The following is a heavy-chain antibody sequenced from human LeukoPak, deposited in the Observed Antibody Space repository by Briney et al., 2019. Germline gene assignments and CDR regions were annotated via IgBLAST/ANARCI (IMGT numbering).Heavy chain of an antibody. CDR3: ARDLGLDTTMIFFDY. J-gene: IGHJ4*02. CDR2: INPSGGST. CDR1: GYTFTSYY. Sequence: ASVKVSCKASGYTFTSYYMHWVRQAPGQGLEWMGIINPSGGSTSYAQKFQGRVTMTTDTSTNTAYMELRSLTSDDTAVYYCARDLGLDTTMIFFDYWGQGTLDTVSS. D-gene: IGHD5-18*01. V-gene: IGHV1-46*01.